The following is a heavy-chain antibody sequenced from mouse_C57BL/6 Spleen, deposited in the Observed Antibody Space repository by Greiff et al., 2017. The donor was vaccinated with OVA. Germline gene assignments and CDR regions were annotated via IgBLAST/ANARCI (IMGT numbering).Heavy chain of an antibody. CDR2: IWSGGST. CDR3: ADGRDDYDGFAY. J-gene: IGHJ3*01. Sequence: VHLVESGPGLVQPSKSLSITCTVSGFSLTSYGVHWVRQSPGKGLEWLGVIWSGGSTDYNAAFLSRLSITKDNTKSQVFFQMNSRQADDTAIYYCADGRDDYDGFAYWGQGTLVTVSA. CDR1: GFSLTSYG. V-gene: IGHV2-5*01. D-gene: IGHD2-4*01.